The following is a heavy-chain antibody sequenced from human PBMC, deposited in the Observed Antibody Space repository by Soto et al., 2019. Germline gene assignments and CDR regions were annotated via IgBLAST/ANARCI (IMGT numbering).Heavy chain of an antibody. CDR2: IKSTTDGGTT. D-gene: IGHD5-18*01. J-gene: IGHJ4*02. CDR3: SHGYAQYFES. V-gene: IGHV3-15*07. Sequence: EVQLVESGGGLVKPGGSLRLSCAVSGFTVTNVWMNWVRQAPGKGLEWVGRIKSTTDGGTTDYAAPVKGRFSISRNDSRNTLFLQMNSLKTEDTAVYSCSHGYAQYFESWGQGTLVTVSS. CDR1: GFTVTNVW.